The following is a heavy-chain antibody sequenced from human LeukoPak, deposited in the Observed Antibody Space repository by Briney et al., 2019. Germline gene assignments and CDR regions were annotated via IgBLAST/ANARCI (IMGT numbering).Heavy chain of an antibody. CDR2: IRSKAYGGTA. CDR3: SRVPIRTITVVIVARGHDVFDI. CDR1: GFTSGDYA. J-gene: IGHJ3*02. Sequence: GGSLRLSCTVSGFTSGDYALTWFRQAPGKGLEWVGFIRSKAYGGTAEYAASVKGRFTISRDDSKSIAYLQMNSLKTEDTAVYYCSRVPIRTITVVIVARGHDVFDIWGQGTMVTVSS. D-gene: IGHD3-22*01. V-gene: IGHV3-49*03.